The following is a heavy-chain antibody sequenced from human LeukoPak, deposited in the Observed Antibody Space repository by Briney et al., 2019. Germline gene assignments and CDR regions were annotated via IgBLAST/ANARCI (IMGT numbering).Heavy chain of an antibody. CDR2: IYASGGA. CDR3: AREAPGGSGWTYFDY. Sequence: KPSETLSLTCAVSGGSFSGHYWDWIRQPPGKGLEGIGYIYASGGANYNPSLKSRGTISLDSSENRFPLKLTSVTPADTAVYYCAREAPGGSGWTYFDYWGQGSLVTVSS. CDR1: GGSFSGHY. V-gene: IGHV4-59*11. D-gene: IGHD6-19*01. J-gene: IGHJ4*02.